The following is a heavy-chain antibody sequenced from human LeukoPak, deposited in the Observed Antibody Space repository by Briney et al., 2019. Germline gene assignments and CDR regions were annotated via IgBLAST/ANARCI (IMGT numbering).Heavy chain of an antibody. CDR1: GYTFTSYG. Sequence: ASVKVSCKASGYTFTSYGISWVRQAPGQGLEWMGWISAYNGNTNYAQNLQGRVTMTTDTSTSTAYMELRSLRSDDTAVYYCAVVGLIAHYYGMDVWGQGTTVAVSS. V-gene: IGHV1-18*01. J-gene: IGHJ6*02. D-gene: IGHD2-15*01. CDR3: AVVGLIAHYYGMDV. CDR2: ISAYNGNT.